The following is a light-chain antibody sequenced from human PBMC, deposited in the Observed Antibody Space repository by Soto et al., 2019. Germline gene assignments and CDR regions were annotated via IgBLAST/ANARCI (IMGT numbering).Light chain of an antibody. V-gene: IGKV3-15*01. CDR3: QQYNNWPPT. CDR1: QSVSSN. Sequence: EIVMTQSTDALYLPPGESATLSCRASQSVSSNLAWYQQKPGQAPRLLIYGASTRATGIPARFSGSGSGTEFTLTISSLQSEDFAVYYCQQYNNWPPTFGQGTKVDI. J-gene: IGKJ1*01. CDR2: GAS.